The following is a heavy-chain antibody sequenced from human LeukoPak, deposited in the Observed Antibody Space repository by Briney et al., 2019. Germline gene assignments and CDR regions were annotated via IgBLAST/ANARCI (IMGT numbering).Heavy chain of an antibody. D-gene: IGHD6-13*01. Sequence: GGSLRLSCAASGFTFRSYGMHGVRQAPGKGLEWVALIWYDGSNKYYADSVKGRFTISRDNSKNTLYLQMNSLRAEDTAVYYCARGHVSSSWYTPDYWGQGTLVTVSS. CDR2: IWYDGSNK. CDR3: ARGHVSSSWYTPDY. CDR1: GFTFRSYG. J-gene: IGHJ4*02. V-gene: IGHV3-33*01.